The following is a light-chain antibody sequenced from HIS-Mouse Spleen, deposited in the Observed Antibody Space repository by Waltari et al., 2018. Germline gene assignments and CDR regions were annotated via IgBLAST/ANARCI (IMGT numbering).Light chain of an antibody. CDR2: AAS. Sequence: DIRLTQSPSFLSASVGDRVTNTCRASQGISSYLAWYQQKPGKAPQLLIYAASTLQSGVPSRFSGGGSETEFTLTIGSLQTEDYATYYCQQLNSYPPTFGQGTKVEIK. CDR1: QGISSY. CDR3: QQLNSYPPT. V-gene: IGKV1-9*01. J-gene: IGKJ1*01.